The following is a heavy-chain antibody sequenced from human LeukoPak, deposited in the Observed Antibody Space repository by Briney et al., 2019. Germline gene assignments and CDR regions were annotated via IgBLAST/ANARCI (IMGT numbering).Heavy chain of an antibody. Sequence: PGGSLRLSCAASGFTFSSYGMHWVRQAPGKGLEWVSRINGSGDKTYYADSVKGRFTISRDNSKNTPYLQMNSLRAEDTAVYYCAKPARTDYADYWGQGTLVTVSS. CDR3: AKPARTDYADY. CDR2: INGSGDKT. V-gene: IGHV3-23*01. J-gene: IGHJ4*02. CDR1: GFTFSSYG. D-gene: IGHD1-14*01.